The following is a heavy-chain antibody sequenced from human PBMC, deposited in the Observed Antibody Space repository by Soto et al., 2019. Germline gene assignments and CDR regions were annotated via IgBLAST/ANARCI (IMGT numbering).Heavy chain of an antibody. V-gene: IGHV1-46*01. CDR3: ARGPQEPWIQLKWWFDP. CDR2: INPSGGST. CDR1: GYTFTSYY. D-gene: IGHD5-18*01. J-gene: IGHJ5*02. Sequence: QVQLVQSGAEVKKPGASVKVSCKASGYTFTSYYMHWVRQAPGQGLEWMGIINPSGGSTSYAQKFQGRVTMTRNTSTSTVYMELSSLISGDTAVYYCARGPQEPWIQLKWWFDPWGQGTLVTVSS.